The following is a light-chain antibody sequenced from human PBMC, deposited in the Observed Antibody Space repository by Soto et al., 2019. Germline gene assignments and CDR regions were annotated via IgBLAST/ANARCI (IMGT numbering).Light chain of an antibody. CDR2: DAS. J-gene: IGKJ5*01. CDR3: QQRNNLPIT. Sequence: IVLSQSPSTLSLSPGERATLSCRASQSVSSYLAWYQQKPGQAPRLLIYDASNRATGIPVRFSGSGSGTDFTLTISSLEPEDFALYYCQQRNNLPITFGQGTRLEI. V-gene: IGKV3-11*01. CDR1: QSVSSY.